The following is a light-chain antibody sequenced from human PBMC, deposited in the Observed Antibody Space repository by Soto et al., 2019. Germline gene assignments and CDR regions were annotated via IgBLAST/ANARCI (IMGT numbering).Light chain of an antibody. CDR1: SSDVGSYNL. CDR2: EGS. V-gene: IGLV2-23*01. Sequence: QSALTQPASVSGSPGQSITISCTGTSSDVGSYNLVSWYQQHPGKAPKLMIYEGSKRPSGVSNRFSGSKSGNTASLTISGLQAEDEADYYCCSNGGSRTVVFGGGTKLNVL. CDR3: CSNGGSRTVV. J-gene: IGLJ2*01.